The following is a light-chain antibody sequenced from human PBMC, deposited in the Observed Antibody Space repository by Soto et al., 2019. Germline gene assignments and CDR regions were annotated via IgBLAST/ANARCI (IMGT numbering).Light chain of an antibody. CDR3: QQSSSTPSIT. CDR2: GGS. CDR1: QSVSSSY. Sequence: EIVLTQSPGTLSLSPGERATLSCRASQSVSSSYLAWYEQEPGQAPRVLIHGGSKRATGIPDRFSGSGCGTAFTLTISSLQPEDFATYHCQQSSSTPSITSGQGTRLEIK. J-gene: IGKJ5*01. V-gene: IGKV3-20*01.